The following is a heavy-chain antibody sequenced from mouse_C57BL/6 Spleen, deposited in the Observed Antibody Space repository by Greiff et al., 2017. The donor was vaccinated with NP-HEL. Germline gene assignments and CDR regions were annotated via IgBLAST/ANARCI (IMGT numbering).Heavy chain of an antibody. J-gene: IGHJ4*01. Sequence: GGGLVQPNGSLKLSCAASGFSFNPYAMTWVRQAPGKGLEWVARIRSKSNNYATYYADSVKDRFTISTDDSESMLYLQMNNLKTEDTAMYYCERLTDYGDLYAMDYWGQGTSVTVSS. CDR2: IRSKSNNYAT. CDR1: GFSFNPYA. V-gene: IGHV10-1*01. CDR3: ERLTDYGDLYAMDY. D-gene: IGHD2-4*01.